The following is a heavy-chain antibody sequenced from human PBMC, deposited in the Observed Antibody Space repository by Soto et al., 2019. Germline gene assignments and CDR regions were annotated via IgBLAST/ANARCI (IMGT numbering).Heavy chain of an antibody. CDR3: LKDVMPGGADC. V-gene: IGHV3-9*02. D-gene: IGHD3-16*01. CDR2: IYWNSNRI. CDR1: GFTSDDYA. J-gene: IGHJ4*02. Sequence: EVKLVESGGGLVQPGRSLRLSCVASGFTSDDYAMHWVRQAPGKGLEWVAGIYWNSNRIDYGDSVKGRFTISRDNAVKSLYLQMNSLRPEDTAMYFCLKDVMPGGADCWGQGTLVTVSS.